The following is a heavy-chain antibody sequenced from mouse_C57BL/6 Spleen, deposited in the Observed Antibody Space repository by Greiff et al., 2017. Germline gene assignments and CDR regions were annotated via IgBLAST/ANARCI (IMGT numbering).Heavy chain of an antibody. CDR3: AFYYDGGAMDY. Sequence: VQLQQPGAELVKPGASVKLSCKASGYTFTSYWMHWVKQRPGQGLEWIGMIHPNSGGTNYNEKFKSKATLTVDKSSSTAYMQLSSLTSEDSAVYYCAFYYDGGAMDYWGQGTSVTVSS. V-gene: IGHV1-64*01. J-gene: IGHJ4*01. D-gene: IGHD1-1*01. CDR2: IHPNSGGT. CDR1: GYTFTSYW.